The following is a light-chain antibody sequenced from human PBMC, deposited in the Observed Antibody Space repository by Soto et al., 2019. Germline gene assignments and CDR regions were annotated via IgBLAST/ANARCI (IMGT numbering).Light chain of an antibody. V-gene: IGLV6-57*02. J-gene: IGLJ3*02. CDR3: QSYDSSNQV. Sequence: NFMLTQPHSVSESPGKTVTISCTGSSGSVASNYVQWYQQRPGSVPTTVIYEDNQRPSGVPDRFSGSIDSSSNSASPTISGLRTEDEADYYCQSYDSSNQVFGGGTKLTVL. CDR2: EDN. CDR1: SGSVASNY.